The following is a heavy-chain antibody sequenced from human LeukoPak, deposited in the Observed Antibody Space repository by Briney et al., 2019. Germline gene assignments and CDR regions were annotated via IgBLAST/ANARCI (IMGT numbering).Heavy chain of an antibody. CDR3: ARWRSTAIDY. J-gene: IGHJ4*02. Sequence: SETLSLTCTVSGGSISSYYWSWIGQPPGKGVEWIGYIYYSGSTNYNPSLKSRVTISVDTSKNQFSLKLSSVTAADTAVYNCARWRSTAIDYWGQGTLVTVSS. D-gene: IGHD4-17*01. CDR1: GGSISSYY. V-gene: IGHV4-59*01. CDR2: IYYSGST.